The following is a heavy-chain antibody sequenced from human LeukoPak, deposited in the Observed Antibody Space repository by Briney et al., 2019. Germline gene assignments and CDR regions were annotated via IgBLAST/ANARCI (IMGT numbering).Heavy chain of an antibody. V-gene: IGHV3-48*03. D-gene: IGHD3-3*02. J-gene: IGHJ3*02. Sequence: GGSLRLSCAASGFTFSSYEMNWARQAPGKGLEWVSYISSSGSTIYYADSVKGRFTISRDNAKNSLYLQMNSLRAEDTAVYYCARDSTYDAFDIWGQGTMVTVSS. CDR2: ISSSGSTI. CDR1: GFTFSSYE. CDR3: ARDSTYDAFDI.